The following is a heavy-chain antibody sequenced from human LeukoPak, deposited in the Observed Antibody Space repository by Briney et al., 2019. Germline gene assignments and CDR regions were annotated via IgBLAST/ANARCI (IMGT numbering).Heavy chain of an antibody. J-gene: IGHJ6*04. CDR3: AELGITMIGGV. V-gene: IGHV3-48*03. CDR2: ISSSGSTI. CDR1: RFTSSSFA. D-gene: IGHD3-10*02. Sequence: GGSLRLSCVASRFTSSSFAMSWVRQAPGKGLEWVSYISSSGSTIYYADSVKGRFTISRDNAKNSLYLQMNSLRAEDTAVYYCAELGITMIGGVWGKGTTVTISS.